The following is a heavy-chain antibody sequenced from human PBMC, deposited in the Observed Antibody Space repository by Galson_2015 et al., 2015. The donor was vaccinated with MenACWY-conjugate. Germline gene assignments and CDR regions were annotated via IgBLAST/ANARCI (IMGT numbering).Heavy chain of an antibody. V-gene: IGHV2-70*18. CDR1: GFSLRTYELC. CDR3: ARMHIVFDATDAFDI. CDR2: IDWRVNK. J-gene: IGHJ3*02. D-gene: IGHD2-15*01. Sequence: PALVNPTQTITLTCTFSGFSLRTYELCIYWVRQPPGKALEWLARIDWRVNKYYTTSLKTRLTISKDTSTNQVVLTMTNVDPVDTATYYCARMHIVFDATDAFDIWGQGTMVAASS.